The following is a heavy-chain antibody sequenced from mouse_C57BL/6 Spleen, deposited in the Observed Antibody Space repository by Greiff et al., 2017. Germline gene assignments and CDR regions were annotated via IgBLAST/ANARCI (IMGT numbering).Heavy chain of an antibody. Sequence: VQLKESGPELVKPGASVKISCKASGYTFTDYYMNCVKQSHGKSLEWIGDINPNNGGTSYNQKFKGKATLTVDKSSSTAYMELRSLTSEDSAVYYCARNDVGFAYWGQGTLVTVSA. CDR2: INPNNGGT. V-gene: IGHV1-26*01. CDR3: ARNDVGFAY. D-gene: IGHD2-12*01. J-gene: IGHJ3*01. CDR1: GYTFTDYY.